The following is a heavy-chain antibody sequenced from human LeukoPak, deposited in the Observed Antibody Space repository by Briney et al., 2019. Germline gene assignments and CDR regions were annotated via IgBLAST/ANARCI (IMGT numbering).Heavy chain of an antibody. CDR1: GGTFSSYA. J-gene: IGHJ5*02. D-gene: IGHD3-10*01. CDR2: IIPIFGTA. Sequence: SVKVSCKASGGTFSSYAISWVRQAPGQGLEWMGGIIPIFGTANYAQKFQGRVTITADESTSTAYMALSSLRSEDAAVYFCARARGVKRTNWFDPWGQGTLVTVSS. V-gene: IGHV1-69*01. CDR3: ARARGVKRTNWFDP.